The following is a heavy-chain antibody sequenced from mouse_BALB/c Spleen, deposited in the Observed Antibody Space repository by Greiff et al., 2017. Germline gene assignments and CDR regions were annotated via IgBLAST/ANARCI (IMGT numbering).Heavy chain of an antibody. CDR2: IWSGGST. CDR3: ARNVGLLRYPYAMDY. CDR1: GFSLTCYG. D-gene: IGHD1-1*01. Sequence: VMLVESGPGLVQPSQSLSITCTVPGFSLTCYGVPWVRQTPGKGLEWLGVIWSGGSTDYNAAFISRLSISKDNSKSQVFFKMNSLLANDTAIYYCARNVGLLRYPYAMDYWGQGTSVTVSS. J-gene: IGHJ4*01. V-gene: IGHV2-2*02.